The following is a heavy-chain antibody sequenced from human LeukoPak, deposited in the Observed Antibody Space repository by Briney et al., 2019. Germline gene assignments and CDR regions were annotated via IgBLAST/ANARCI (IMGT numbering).Heavy chain of an antibody. CDR1: GLTFSSYE. CDR2: ISSSGSII. Sequence: GGSLRLSCAASGLTFSSYEMNWVRQAPGKGLEWVSYISSSGSIIYYADFVKGRFTISRDNAKNSLYLQMNSLRAEDTAVYYCARGRAVSGTYFDYWGQGTLVSVSS. CDR3: ARGRAVSGTYFDY. J-gene: IGHJ4*02. D-gene: IGHD6-19*01. V-gene: IGHV3-48*03.